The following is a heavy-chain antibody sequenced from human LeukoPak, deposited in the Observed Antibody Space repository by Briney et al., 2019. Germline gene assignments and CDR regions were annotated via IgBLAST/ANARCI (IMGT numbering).Heavy chain of an antibody. CDR1: GFTFSSYW. Sequence: PGGSLRLSCAASGFTFSSYWMHWVRQAPGKGLVWVSHLNSDGSSTYYADSVKGRFTISRDNSKNTLYLQMNSLRAEDAAIYYCAKKSLRGYTYGRDDDHWGQGTLVTVSS. CDR3: AKKSLRGYTYGRDDDH. D-gene: IGHD5-18*01. CDR2: LNSDGSST. J-gene: IGHJ5*02. V-gene: IGHV3-74*01.